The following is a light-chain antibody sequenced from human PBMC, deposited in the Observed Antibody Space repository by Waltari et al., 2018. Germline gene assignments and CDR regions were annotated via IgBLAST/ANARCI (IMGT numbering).Light chain of an antibody. Sequence: EIVLTQSPATLSLSPVERATLSCRASQSVSIYLAWYQQKPVQAPRLLIYDASNRATGIPARFSGSGSGTDFTLTISSLEPEDFAVYYCQQRSNWPTFGGGTKVEIK. J-gene: IGKJ4*01. CDR2: DAS. CDR1: QSVSIY. V-gene: IGKV3-11*01. CDR3: QQRSNWPT.